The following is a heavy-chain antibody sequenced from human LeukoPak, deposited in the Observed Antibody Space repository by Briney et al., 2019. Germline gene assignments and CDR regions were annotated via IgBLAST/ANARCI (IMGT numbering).Heavy chain of an antibody. V-gene: IGHV3-23*01. CDR3: AANYDFWSGYSD. D-gene: IGHD3-3*01. Sequence: GGSLRLSCAASGFTFSSYAMSWVRQAPGKGLEWVSAISGRGGSTYYADSVKGRFTISRDNSKNTLYLQMNSLRAEDTAVYYCAANYDFWSGYSDWGQGTLVTVSS. CDR1: GFTFSSYA. J-gene: IGHJ4*02. CDR2: ISGRGGST.